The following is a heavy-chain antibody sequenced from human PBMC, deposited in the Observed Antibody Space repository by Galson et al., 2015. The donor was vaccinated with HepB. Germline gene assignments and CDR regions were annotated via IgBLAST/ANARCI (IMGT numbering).Heavy chain of an antibody. Sequence: QSGAEVKKPGESLRISCKVSGLSSGTNWIAWVRQMPEKGLELMGIIDLDDSETRYSPSFEGQVTISADASIDTAYLQWSSLKVSDSAIYFCARLKAVAAAGAGYLDYWGQGALITVSS. V-gene: IGHV5-51*03. CDR1: GLSSGTNW. D-gene: IGHD6-13*01. CDR3: ARLKAVAAAGAGYLDY. CDR2: IDLDDSET. J-gene: IGHJ4*02.